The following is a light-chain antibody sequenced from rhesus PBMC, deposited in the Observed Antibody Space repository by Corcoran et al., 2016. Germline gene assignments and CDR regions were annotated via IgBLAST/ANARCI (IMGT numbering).Light chain of an antibody. CDR1: QGISSY. V-gene: IGKV1-32*02. CDR2: YAN. Sequence: DIQMSQSPSSLSASVVDRVTIPCRASQGISSYLNWYQQKPGKAPKLLIYYANSLASGVPSRFSGSGSGTDFTLTISSLQPEDFATYYCQQGNSNPLTFGGGTKVELK. CDR3: QQGNSNPLT. J-gene: IGKJ4*01.